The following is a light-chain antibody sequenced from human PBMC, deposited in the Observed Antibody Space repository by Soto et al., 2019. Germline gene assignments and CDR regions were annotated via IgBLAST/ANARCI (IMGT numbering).Light chain of an antibody. CDR1: SSDVGGYNY. V-gene: IGLV2-8*01. CDR3: NSYAGSNVYV. Sequence: QSALTQPPSASGSPGQSVTISCTGTSSDVGGYNYVSWYQQHPGKAPKLMIYEVSKRPSGVPDRFSGSKSGNTASLTVSGLQAEDEADYYCNSYAGSNVYVFGNGTKVTVL. J-gene: IGLJ1*01. CDR2: EVS.